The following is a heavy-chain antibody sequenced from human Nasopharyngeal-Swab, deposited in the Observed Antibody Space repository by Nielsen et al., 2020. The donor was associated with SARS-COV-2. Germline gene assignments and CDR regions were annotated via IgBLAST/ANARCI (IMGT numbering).Heavy chain of an antibody. CDR2: IFSNDEK. V-gene: IGHV2-26*01. D-gene: IGHD4-11*01. Sequence: WIRQPRGKALEGLAHIFSNDEKSYSTSLKSRLTISKDTSKSQVVLTMNNMDPVDTATYYCARTRGGYSSFYYYYGMDVWGQGTTVTVSS. CDR3: ARTRGGYSSFYYYYGMDV. J-gene: IGHJ6*02.